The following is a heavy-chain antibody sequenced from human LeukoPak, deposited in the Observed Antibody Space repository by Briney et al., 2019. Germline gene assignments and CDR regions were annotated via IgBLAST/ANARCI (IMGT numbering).Heavy chain of an antibody. CDR2: ISGSAYNT. Sequence: GGSLRLSCAASGFTFSSYGMSWVRQAPGKGLEWVSTISGSAYNTYYADAVKGRFTISRDNSANTLYLQMNSLRAEDTALYYCAKHSGSYFIYYVDSWGQGTLVTVSS. D-gene: IGHD1-26*01. CDR1: GFTFSSYG. J-gene: IGHJ4*02. V-gene: IGHV3-23*01. CDR3: AKHSGSYFIYYVDS.